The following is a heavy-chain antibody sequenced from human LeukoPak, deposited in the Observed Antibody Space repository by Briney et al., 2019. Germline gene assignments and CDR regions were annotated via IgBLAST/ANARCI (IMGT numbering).Heavy chain of an antibody. V-gene: IGHV1-69*13. CDR1: GGTFSSYA. J-gene: IGHJ5*02. Sequence: SVKVSCKASGGTFSSYAISWVRQAPGLGLEWMGGIIPIFGTANYARKFQGRVTITADESTSTAYMELSSLRSEDTAVYYCARGCSSTSCYTAPLYNWFDPWGQGTLVTVSS. CDR2: IIPIFGTA. CDR3: ARGCSSTSCYTAPLYNWFDP. D-gene: IGHD2-2*02.